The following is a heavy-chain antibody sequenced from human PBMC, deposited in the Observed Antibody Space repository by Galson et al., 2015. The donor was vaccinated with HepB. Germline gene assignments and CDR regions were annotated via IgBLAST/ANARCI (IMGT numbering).Heavy chain of an antibody. CDR1: GFTFSSSW. CDR2: IRPDGSEG. CDR3: ARGQY. V-gene: IGHV3-7*04. J-gene: IGHJ4*02. Sequence: SLRLSCAASGFTFSSSWMSWVRQAPGKGLEWVANIRPDGSEGCYVDSVRGRFIISRDNTKNSLYLQMNSLSAEDTAVYYCARGQYWGQGPLVTVSS.